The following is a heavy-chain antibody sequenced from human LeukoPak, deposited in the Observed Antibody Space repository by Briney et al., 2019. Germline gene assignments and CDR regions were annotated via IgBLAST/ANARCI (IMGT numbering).Heavy chain of an antibody. CDR2: ISGSGGST. J-gene: IGHJ3*02. V-gene: IGHV3-23*01. D-gene: IGHD4-17*01. CDR1: GFTFSSYA. CDR3: AKDKGLRPTPSDAFDI. Sequence: GGSLRLSCAASGFTFSSYAMRWVRQAPGKGLEWVSPISGSGGSTYYADSVKGRFTISRDNSKNTLYLQMNSLRAEDTAVYYCAKDKGLRPTPSDAFDIWGQGTMVTVSS.